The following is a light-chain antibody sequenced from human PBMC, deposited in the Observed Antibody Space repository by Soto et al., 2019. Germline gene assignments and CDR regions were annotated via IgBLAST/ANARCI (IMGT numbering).Light chain of an antibody. CDR3: SSYTSSSHVV. J-gene: IGLJ2*01. V-gene: IGLV2-14*01. CDR2: DVS. Sequence: QSALTQPASVSGSPGQSITISCTGTSSEVGGYNYVSWYQQHPGKAPKLMIYDVSNRPSGVSNRFSGSKSGNPASLTISGLQGEDEADYYCSSYTSSSHVVFGGGTQLTVL. CDR1: SSEVGGYNY.